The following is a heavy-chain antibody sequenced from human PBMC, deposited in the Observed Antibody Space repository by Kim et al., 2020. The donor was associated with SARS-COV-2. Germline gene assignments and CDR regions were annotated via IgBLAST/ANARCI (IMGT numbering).Heavy chain of an antibody. V-gene: IGHV3-74*01. CDR2: INSDGSST. Sequence: GGSLRLSCAASGFTFSSYWMHWVRQAPGKGLVWVSRINSDGSSTSYADSVKGRFTISRDNAKNTLYLQMNSLRAEDTAVYYCARGVIMSRICSSTSCYLLSHNYSMDDWDQGTTVTVSS. J-gene: IGHJ6*02. CDR3: ARGVIMSRICSSTSCYLLSHNYSMDD. D-gene: IGHD2-2*01. CDR1: GFTFSSYW.